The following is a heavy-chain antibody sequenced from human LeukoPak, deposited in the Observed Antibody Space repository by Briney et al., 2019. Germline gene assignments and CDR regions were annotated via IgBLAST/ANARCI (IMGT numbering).Heavy chain of an antibody. CDR1: GFTFSSYA. Sequence: GGSLRLSCAASGFTFSSYAMHWVRQAPGKGLEWVAVISYDGSNKYYADSVKGRFTISRDKSKNTLYLQMNSLRAEDTAVYYCAKDAGYSSGWYYDYWGQGILVTVSS. V-gene: IGHV3-30-3*01. CDR2: ISYDGSNK. CDR3: AKDAGYSSGWYYDY. J-gene: IGHJ4*02. D-gene: IGHD6-19*01.